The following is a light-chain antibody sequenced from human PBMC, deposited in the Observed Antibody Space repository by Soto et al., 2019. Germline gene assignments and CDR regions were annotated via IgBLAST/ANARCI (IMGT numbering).Light chain of an antibody. V-gene: IGLV2-14*01. CDR1: SSDVGAYNY. Sequence: QSALTQPASVSGSSGQSITISCTGTSSDVGAYNYVSWYQQYPGKAPKLLIYEVTNRPSGVSKRFSGSKSGNTASLTISGLQAEDEADYHCSSYTSSRIWVFGVGTPLTVL. CDR3: SSYTSSRIWV. J-gene: IGLJ3*02. CDR2: EVT.